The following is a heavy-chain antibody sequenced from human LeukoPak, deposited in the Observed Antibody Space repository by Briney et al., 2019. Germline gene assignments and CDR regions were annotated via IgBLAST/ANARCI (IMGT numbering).Heavy chain of an antibody. CDR1: GFMFSSHW. V-gene: IGHV3-7*01. CDR3: ARGDWYSFDY. Sequence: PGGSLRLSCAASGFMFSSHWMSWVRQAPGKGLEWVAKIKQDGSEKYYVDSAKGRFTVSRDNANNFLYLQMDSLRGDDTAVYYCARGDWYSFDYWGQGALVTVSS. J-gene: IGHJ4*02. CDR2: IKQDGSEK. D-gene: IGHD3-9*01.